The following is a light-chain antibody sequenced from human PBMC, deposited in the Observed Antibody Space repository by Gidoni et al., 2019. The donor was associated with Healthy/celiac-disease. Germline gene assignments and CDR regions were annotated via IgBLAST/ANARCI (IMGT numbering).Light chain of an antibody. CDR2: AAS. CDR1: QAISSY. Sequence: DIQLTQSPSFLSASVGDTVTITCRASQAISSYLAWYQQKPGEAPKLLIYAASTLQSGVPSRFSGSGSGTEFTLTITSLQPEDSATYYCQQLNSFLTFGGGTKVEIK. V-gene: IGKV1-9*01. CDR3: QQLNSFLT. J-gene: IGKJ4*01.